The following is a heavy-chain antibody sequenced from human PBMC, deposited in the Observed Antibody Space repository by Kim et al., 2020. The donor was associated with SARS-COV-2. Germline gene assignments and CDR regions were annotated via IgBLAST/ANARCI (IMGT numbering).Heavy chain of an antibody. Sequence: SETLSLTCTVSGGSISSGGYYWSWIRQHPGKGLEWIGYIYYSGSTYYNPSLKSRVTISVDTSKNQSSLKLSSVTAADTAVYYCARARKDIVLVVYAMGAFDIWGQGTMVTVSS. CDR3: ARARKDIVLVVYAMGAFDI. CDR2: IYYSGST. J-gene: IGHJ3*02. D-gene: IGHD2-8*02. V-gene: IGHV4-31*03. CDR1: GGSISSGGYY.